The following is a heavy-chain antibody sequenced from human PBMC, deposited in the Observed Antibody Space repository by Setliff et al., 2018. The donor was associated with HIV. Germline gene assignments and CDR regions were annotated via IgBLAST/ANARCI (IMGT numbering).Heavy chain of an antibody. Sequence: GGSLRLSCAASGFTFSNYGMHWVRQAPGKGLEWVAFIRYDGNNKYYADSVKGRFTISRDNSKNTLYLQMNSLRAEDTAVYYCAKDYEAVRGVITQYYYYYGMDVWGQGTTVTVSS. J-gene: IGHJ6*02. D-gene: IGHD3-10*01. CDR2: IRYDGNNK. CDR3: AKDYEAVRGVITQYYYYYGMDV. V-gene: IGHV3-30*02. CDR1: GFTFSNYG.